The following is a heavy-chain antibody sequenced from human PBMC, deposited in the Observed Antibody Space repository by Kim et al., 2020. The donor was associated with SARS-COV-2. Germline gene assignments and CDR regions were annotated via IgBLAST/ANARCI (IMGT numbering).Heavy chain of an antibody. Sequence: GGSLRLSCVASGFTFTSRAMSWVRQSPVKGLKWIASINNGGNPYYANSVKGRFTISRDITKDSLYLQMNSLRADDTALYYCAKDHPSSGWPAFDSWGQGT. CDR2: INNGGNP. D-gene: IGHD6-19*01. J-gene: IGHJ4*02. V-gene: IGHV3-23*01. CDR1: GFTFTSRA. CDR3: AKDHPSSGWPAFDS.